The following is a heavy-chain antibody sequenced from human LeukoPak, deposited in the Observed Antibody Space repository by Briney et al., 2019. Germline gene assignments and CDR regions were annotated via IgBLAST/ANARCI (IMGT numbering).Heavy chain of an antibody. Sequence: ASVKVSCKASGGTFSSYAISWVRQAPGQGLEWMGGIIPIFGTANYAQKFQGRVTITADESTSTAYMELSSLRSEDTAVYYCARDLEQQLGYYYMDVWGKGTTVTVSS. D-gene: IGHD6-13*01. V-gene: IGHV1-69*13. CDR1: GGTFSSYA. CDR2: IIPIFGTA. CDR3: ARDLEQQLGYYYMDV. J-gene: IGHJ6*03.